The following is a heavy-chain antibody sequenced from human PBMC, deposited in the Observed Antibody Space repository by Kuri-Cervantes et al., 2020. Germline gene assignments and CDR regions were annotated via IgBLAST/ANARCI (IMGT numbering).Heavy chain of an antibody. CDR3: AKSPLGARGITGWFDP. J-gene: IGHJ5*02. V-gene: IGHV1-8*01. CDR2: MNPNSGNT. CDR1: GYTFTSYD. Sequence: ASVKVSCKASGYTFTSYDISWVRQATGQGLEWLGWMNPNSGNTGYAQKFQGRVTMTRNTSITTAYMELSSLRSEDTAVYYCAKSPLGARGITGWFDPWGQGTLVTVSS. D-gene: IGHD3-10*01.